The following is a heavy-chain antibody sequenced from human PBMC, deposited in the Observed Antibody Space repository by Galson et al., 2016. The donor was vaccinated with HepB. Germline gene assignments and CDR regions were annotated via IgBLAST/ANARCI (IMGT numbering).Heavy chain of an antibody. CDR3: ARDGPHFVLRKYYIMDV. V-gene: IGHV1-8*01. D-gene: IGHD2-8*01. Sequence: SVKVSCKASGYTFTSYDITWVRQAAGQGLEWMGWMNPNTGNTGYGKKFQGRVTMTRDTSTDTAYMGLSSLRSEDTAVYYCARDGPHFVLRKYYIMDVWGKGTTVTVSS. CDR1: GYTFTSYD. J-gene: IGHJ6*04. CDR2: MNPNTGNT.